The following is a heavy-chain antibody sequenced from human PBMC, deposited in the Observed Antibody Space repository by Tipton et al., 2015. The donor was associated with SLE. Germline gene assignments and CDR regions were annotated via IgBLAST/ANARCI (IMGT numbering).Heavy chain of an antibody. J-gene: IGHJ4*02. CDR1: GFTFSSYS. D-gene: IGHD7-27*01. V-gene: IGHV3-21*01. CDR2: ISSSSSYI. CDR3: ARDPGDWGYDY. Sequence: SLRLSCAASGFTFSSYSINWVRQAPGKGLEWVSSISSSSSYIYYADSVKGRFTISRDNAKNSLYLQMNSLRAEDTAVYYCARDPGDWGYDYWGQGTLVTVSS.